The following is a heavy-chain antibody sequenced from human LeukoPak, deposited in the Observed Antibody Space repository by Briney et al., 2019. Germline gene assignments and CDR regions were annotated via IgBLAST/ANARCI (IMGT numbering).Heavy chain of an antibody. CDR1: DYCFPNYC. J-gene: IGHJ3*02. Sequence: GASLKISCKPSDYCFPNYCIGWVRQMPGKGLEWMGIIYPGDSDTRYSPSFQGQVTISADKSISTAYLQWSSLKASDTAMYYCARQKKSAIAAAGTSLDAFDIWGQGTMVTVSS. CDR2: IYPGDSDT. CDR3: ARQKKSAIAAAGTSLDAFDI. V-gene: IGHV5-51*01. D-gene: IGHD6-13*01.